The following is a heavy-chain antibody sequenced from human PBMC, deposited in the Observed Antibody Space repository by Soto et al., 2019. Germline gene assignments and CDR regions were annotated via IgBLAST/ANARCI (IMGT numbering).Heavy chain of an antibody. CDR3: ASASLTSDYGGTTASFAH. D-gene: IGHD4-17*01. CDR2: ISGSGDST. V-gene: IGHV3-23*01. J-gene: IGHJ1*01. Sequence: QPWWSLGLSCAGSGFTFNIYAMSWVRQAPGKGLEWVSAISGSGDSTYYADSVKGRFTISRDNSTNTLYLRLNRLRAEDTAVYDCASASLTSDYGGTTASFAHSGQGTPGTVSS. CDR1: GFTFNIYA.